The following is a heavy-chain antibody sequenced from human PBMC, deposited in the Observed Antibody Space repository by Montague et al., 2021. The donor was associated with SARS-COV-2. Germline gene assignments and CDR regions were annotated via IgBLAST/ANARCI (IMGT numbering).Heavy chain of an antibody. Sequence: SETLSLTCVVSGGSISSINWWSWVRQPPGKGLEWIGEIYHSGSTNYNPSLKSRVIISVDTPKNQFSLKLSSVTAADTAVYYCARTGYSSGWHSLDYWGQGTLVTVSS. D-gene: IGHD6-19*01. CDR1: GGSISSINW. CDR2: IYHSGST. J-gene: IGHJ4*02. CDR3: ARTGYSSGWHSLDY. V-gene: IGHV4-4*02.